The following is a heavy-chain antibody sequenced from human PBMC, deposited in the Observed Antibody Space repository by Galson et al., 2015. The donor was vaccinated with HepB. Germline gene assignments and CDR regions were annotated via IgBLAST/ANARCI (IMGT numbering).Heavy chain of an antibody. D-gene: IGHD3-10*01. V-gene: IGHV3-23*01. CDR2: ISGSGSST. CDR3: AKDYGFGDPYYYYGMDV. J-gene: IGHJ6*02. CDR1: GFTFSSYA. Sequence: SLRLSCAASGFTFSSYAMSWVRQAPGKGLEWVSAISGSGSSTYYADSVKGRFTISRDNSKNTLYLQMNSLRAEDTAVYYCAKDYGFGDPYYYYGMDVWGQGTTVTVSS.